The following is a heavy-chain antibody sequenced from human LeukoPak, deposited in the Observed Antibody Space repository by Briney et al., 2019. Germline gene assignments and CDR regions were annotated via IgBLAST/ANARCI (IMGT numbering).Heavy chain of an antibody. CDR1: GGSFSGYY. Sequence: PSETLSLTCVVYGGSFSGYYWSWIRQPPGKGLEWIGEIKHSGSTNYNPSLKSRVTISVDTSKNQFSLKLNSVTAADTAVYYCARGGWSSGWYFSYWGQGTLVTVSS. V-gene: IGHV4-34*01. D-gene: IGHD6-19*01. CDR2: IKHSGST. CDR3: ARGGWSSGWYFSY. J-gene: IGHJ4*02.